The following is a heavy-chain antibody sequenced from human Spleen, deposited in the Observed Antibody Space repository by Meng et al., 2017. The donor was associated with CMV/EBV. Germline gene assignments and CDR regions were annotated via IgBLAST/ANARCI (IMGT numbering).Heavy chain of an antibody. J-gene: IGHJ6*02. CDR1: GYTFTGYY. Sequence: ASVKVSCKASGYTFTGYYMHWVRQAPGQGLEWMGWINPNSGGTNYAQRFQGRVTITTDESTSTAYMEVSSLKSEDTAVYYCARGIVVLTYYYGMDVWGQGTTVTVSS. V-gene: IGHV1-2*02. CDR3: ARGIVVLTYYYGMDV. D-gene: IGHD2-21*02. CDR2: INPNSGGT.